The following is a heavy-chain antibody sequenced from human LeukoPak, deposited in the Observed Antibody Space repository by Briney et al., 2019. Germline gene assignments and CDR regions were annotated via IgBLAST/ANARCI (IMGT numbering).Heavy chain of an antibody. D-gene: IGHD6-6*01. Sequence: ASVKVSCKASGGTFSSYAISWVRQAPGQGLEWMGRIIPILGIANYAQKFQGRVTITADKTTSTAYMELSSLRSEDTAVYYCARDGSSIDGGWGQGTLVTVSS. CDR1: GGTFSSYA. CDR2: IIPILGIA. J-gene: IGHJ4*02. V-gene: IGHV1-69*04. CDR3: ARDGSSIDGG.